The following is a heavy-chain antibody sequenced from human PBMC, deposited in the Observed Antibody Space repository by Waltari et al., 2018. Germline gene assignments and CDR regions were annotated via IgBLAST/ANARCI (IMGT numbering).Heavy chain of an antibody. CDR3: ARGVGWVTSSPEADY. Sequence: QVQLVESGGGVVQPGRSLRLSCAASGFTFSSYAMHWVRQAPGKGLEWVAVISYDGSNKYYADSVKGRFTISRDNSKNTLYLQMNSLRAEDTAVYYCARGVGWVTSSPEADYWGQGTLVTVSS. J-gene: IGHJ4*02. D-gene: IGHD4-4*01. CDR1: GFTFSSYA. CDR2: ISYDGSNK. V-gene: IGHV3-30-3*01.